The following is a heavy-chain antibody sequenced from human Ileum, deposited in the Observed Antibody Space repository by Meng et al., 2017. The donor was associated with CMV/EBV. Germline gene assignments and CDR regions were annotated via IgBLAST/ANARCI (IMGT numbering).Heavy chain of an antibody. CDR2: IDTNTGNP. Sequence: QVHLVQSGSELKKPGASVKVSCKTSGHTFTSNNIIWVRQAPGQGPEWMGWIDTNTGNPTYAQGFTGRFVFSLDTSVNTAYLQISSLKAEDTAVYYCARDGLSGRYFDYWGQGTLVTVSS. CDR1: GHTFTSNN. V-gene: IGHV7-4-1*02. D-gene: IGHD1-26*01. CDR3: ARDGLSGRYFDY. J-gene: IGHJ4*02.